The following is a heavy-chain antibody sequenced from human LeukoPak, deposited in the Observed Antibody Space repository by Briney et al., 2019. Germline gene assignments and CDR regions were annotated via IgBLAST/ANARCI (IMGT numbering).Heavy chain of an antibody. Sequence: SETLSLTCTVSGDSISGFYWSWIRQPPGKGLEGVGHIYYSGSTNYNPSLKSRFTISLDTSKNQFSLKLSSVTAADTAVYYCASQDYDGSGYYWGQGTLVTVSS. J-gene: IGHJ4*02. CDR2: IYYSGST. D-gene: IGHD3-22*01. V-gene: IGHV4-59*12. CDR1: GDSISGFY. CDR3: ASQDYDGSGYY.